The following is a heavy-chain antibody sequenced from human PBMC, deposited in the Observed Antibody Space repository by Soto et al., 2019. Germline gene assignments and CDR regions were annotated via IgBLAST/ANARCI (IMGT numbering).Heavy chain of an antibody. V-gene: IGHV4-38-2*01. D-gene: IGHD3-10*01. J-gene: IGHJ6*02. CDR1: GYSISSGYY. CDR3: ARGVGFGYYYYHMDL. Sequence: PSETLSLTCAVSGYSISSGYYWGWIRQTPGKGLEWIASIYHSGSTYYSPSLKSRVTISVDTSKNQFSLKLSSVTTADTAVYYCARGVGFGYYYYHMDLWGQGTTVTVSS. CDR2: IYHSGST.